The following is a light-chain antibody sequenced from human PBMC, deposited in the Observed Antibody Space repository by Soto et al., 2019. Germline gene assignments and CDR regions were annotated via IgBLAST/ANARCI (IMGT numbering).Light chain of an antibody. CDR3: QQYNSYWT. CDR2: DAS. V-gene: IGKV1-5*01. Sequence: DIQMTQSPSTLSASVGDRVTITCRASQSISSWLAWYQQKPGKAPKLLNYDASSLESGVPSRFSGSGSATEFTLTISVLQPDDVASYYSQQYNSYWTFGQGTKVEIK. J-gene: IGKJ1*01. CDR1: QSISSW.